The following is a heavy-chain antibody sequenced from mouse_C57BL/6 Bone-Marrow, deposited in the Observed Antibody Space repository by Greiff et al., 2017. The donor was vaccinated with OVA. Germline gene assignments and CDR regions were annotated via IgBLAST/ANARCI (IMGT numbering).Heavy chain of an antibody. V-gene: IGHV1-66*01. J-gene: IGHJ1*03. Sequence: VQLQQSGPELVKPGASVKISCKASGYSFTRYYIHWVKQRPGQGLAWIGWIYPGSGNTKYNEKFKGKATLTADTSSSTAYMQLSSLTSEASAVSDCAREKLWGNYLYWYFDVWGTGTTVTVSA. CDR2: IYPGSGNT. D-gene: IGHD2-1*01. CDR1: GYSFTRYY. CDR3: AREKLWGNYLYWYFDV.